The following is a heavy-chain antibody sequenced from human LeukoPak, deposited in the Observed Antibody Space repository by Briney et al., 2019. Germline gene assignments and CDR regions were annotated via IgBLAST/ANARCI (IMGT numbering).Heavy chain of an antibody. J-gene: IGHJ4*02. V-gene: IGHV4-4*02. CDR3: ARVGYLTGY. D-gene: IGHD5-18*01. CDR1: GGSISSSNW. Sequence: SGTLSLTCAVSGGSISSSNWWSWVHQPPGKGLEWIGEINHSGSTNYNPSLKSRVTISVDTSKNQFSLKLSSVTAADTAVYYCARVGYLTGYWGQGTLVTVSS. CDR2: INHSGST.